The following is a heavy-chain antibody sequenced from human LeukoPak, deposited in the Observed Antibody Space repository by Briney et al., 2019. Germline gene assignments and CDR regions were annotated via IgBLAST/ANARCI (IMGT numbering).Heavy chain of an antibody. CDR3: ARAGDSSGFYSVGPDY. V-gene: IGHV1-2*02. Sequence: GASVKVSCKTSGYTFTDYYMHWVRQAPGQGLEWMGWTNPDSGGTNYAQRLQGRVTMTRDTSSSTAYMELSRLRSDDAAVYYCARAGDSSGFYSVGPDYWGQGTLVTVSS. J-gene: IGHJ4*02. CDR1: GYTFTDYY. D-gene: IGHD3-22*01. CDR2: TNPDSGGT.